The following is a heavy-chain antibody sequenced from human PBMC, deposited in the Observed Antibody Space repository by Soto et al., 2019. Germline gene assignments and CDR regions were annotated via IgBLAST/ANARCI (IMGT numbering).Heavy chain of an antibody. CDR1: GLSFRSYG. CDR3: AKGGTKFWSGYYKDYYHYGMDV. J-gene: IGHJ6*04. Sequence: SHRLSCTASGLSFRSYGMRRFRQTQSKGREGVAVISNDDSNKNYVDSLKGRFTTSRDNSKNTVYLQVNSLRAEDTAVYYCAKGGTKFWSGYYKDYYHYGMDVWGEGPTVTVYS. D-gene: IGHD3-3*01. CDR2: ISNDDSNK. V-gene: IGHV3-30*18.